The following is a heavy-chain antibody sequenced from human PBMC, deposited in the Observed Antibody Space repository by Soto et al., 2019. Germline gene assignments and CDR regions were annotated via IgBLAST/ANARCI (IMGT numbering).Heavy chain of an antibody. D-gene: IGHD4-4*01. CDR2: ISSSSSYI. CDR1: GFTFSSYS. J-gene: IGHJ5*02. CDR3: ARDPTAVTSRFDP. Sequence: EVQLVESGVGLVKPGGSLRLSCAASGFTFSSYSMNWVRQAPGKGLEWVSSISSSSSYIYYADSVKGRFTISRDNAKNSLYLQMNSLRAEDTAVYYCARDPTAVTSRFDPWGQGTLVTVSS. V-gene: IGHV3-21*01.